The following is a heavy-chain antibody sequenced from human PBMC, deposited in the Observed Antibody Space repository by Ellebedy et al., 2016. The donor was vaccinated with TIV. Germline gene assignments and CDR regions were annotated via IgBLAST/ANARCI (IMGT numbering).Heavy chain of an antibody. D-gene: IGHD2-15*01. CDR3: ASGLGTEDLDY. V-gene: IGHV3-74*01. J-gene: IGHJ4*02. CDR1: GFTFSGYW. Sequence: GESLKISXAVSGFTFSGYWMHWVRQPPGKGLVWVSRIDSDGINTNSADSVQGRFTISRDNAKNTLYLQMSSLRADDTAVYYCASGLGTEDLDYWGQGTLVTVSS. CDR2: IDSDGINT.